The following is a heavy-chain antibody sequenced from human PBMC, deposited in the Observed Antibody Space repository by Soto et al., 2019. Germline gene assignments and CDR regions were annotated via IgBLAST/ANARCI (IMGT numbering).Heavy chain of an antibody. V-gene: IGHV4-39*01. CDR3: ARRGVGRVIDP. CDR2: ISYTGST. J-gene: IGHJ5*02. D-gene: IGHD3-10*01. Sequence: QLQLQESGPGLVKPSETLSLTCTVSGGSTSSSSYYRGWIRQPPGKGLEWIGSISYTGSTQYNPSLKSRVTISMDTSKNQFSLKLSSVTAADTAVYYCARRGVGRVIDPWGQGTQVTVSS. CDR1: GGSTSSSSYY.